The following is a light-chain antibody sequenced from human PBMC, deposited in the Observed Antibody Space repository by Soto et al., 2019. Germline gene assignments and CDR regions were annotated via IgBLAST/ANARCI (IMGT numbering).Light chain of an antibody. CDR1: HSVSSSY. J-gene: IGKJ2*01. Sequence: EIVLTQSPGTLSLSPGERATLSCRASHSVSSSYLAWYQQKPGQAPRLLIYGASSRATGIPDRFSGSGSGTYFTLTISRLEPEDVAVYYCQQYGSSPPYTLGQGTKLEIK. CDR2: GAS. CDR3: QQYGSSPPYT. V-gene: IGKV3-20*01.